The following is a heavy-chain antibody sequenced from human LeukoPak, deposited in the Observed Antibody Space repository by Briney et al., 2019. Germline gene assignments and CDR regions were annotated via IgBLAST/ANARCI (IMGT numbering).Heavy chain of an antibody. CDR2: INHSGST. CDR3: ARGPDGYMDV. J-gene: IGHJ4*02. V-gene: IGHV4-34*01. D-gene: IGHD5-24*01. CDR1: GGSFSGYY. Sequence: SETLSLTCAVYGGSFSGYYWSWIRHPPGKGLEWIGEINHSGSTNYNPSLKSRVTISVDTSKNQFSLKLSSVTAADTAVYYCARGPDGYMDVWGQGTLVTVSS.